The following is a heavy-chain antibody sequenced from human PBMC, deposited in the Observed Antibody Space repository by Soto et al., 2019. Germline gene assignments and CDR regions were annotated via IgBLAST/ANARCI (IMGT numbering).Heavy chain of an antibody. CDR2: IYSGGST. CDR1: GFTVSSNY. Sequence: EVQLVESGGGLVQPGGSLRLSCAASGFTVSSNYMSWFRQAPGKGLEWVSVIYSGGSTYYADSVKGRFTISRDNSKNTLYLQMNSLRAEDTAVYYCARDQVGAATEYFQHWGQGTLVTVSS. D-gene: IGHD1-26*01. CDR3: ARDQVGAATEYFQH. J-gene: IGHJ1*01. V-gene: IGHV3-66*01.